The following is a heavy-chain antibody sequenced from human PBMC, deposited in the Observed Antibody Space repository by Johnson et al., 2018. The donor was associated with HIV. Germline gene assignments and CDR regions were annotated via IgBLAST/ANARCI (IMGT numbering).Heavy chain of an antibody. J-gene: IGHJ3*02. D-gene: IGHD6-6*01. CDR2: ISYDGSNN. V-gene: IGHV3-30-3*01. CDR1: GFTFSSYA. CDR3: ARPHVSSIAARRGVFDI. Sequence: QVQLVESGGGVVQPGRSLRLSCAASGFTFSSYAMHWVRQAPGKGLEWVAVISYDGSNNYYADSVKGRFTISRDNSKNTLYLQMNSLRAEDTAVYYCARPHVSSIAARRGVFDIWGQGTMVTVSS.